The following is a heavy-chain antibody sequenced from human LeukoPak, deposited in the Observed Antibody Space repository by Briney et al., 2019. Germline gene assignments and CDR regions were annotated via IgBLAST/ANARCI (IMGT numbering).Heavy chain of an antibody. CDR3: ARDTGGGYSCYDC. Sequence: GGSLRLSCAASGFTFSSYWMTWIRQAPGKGLEWVANIKQDGSDKYYVDSVKGRFTISRDNAKNSLYLQMNSLRAEDTAVYYCARDTGGGYSCYDCWGQGTLVTVSS. D-gene: IGHD5-18*01. V-gene: IGHV3-7*01. CDR1: GFTFSSYW. J-gene: IGHJ4*02. CDR2: IKQDGSDK.